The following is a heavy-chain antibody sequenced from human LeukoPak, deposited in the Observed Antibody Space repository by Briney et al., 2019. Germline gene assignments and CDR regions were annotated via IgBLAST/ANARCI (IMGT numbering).Heavy chain of an antibody. D-gene: IGHD3-22*01. CDR3: ARGYYYDSSGYPEGFDY. J-gene: IGHJ4*02. CDR1: GGSISSYY. V-gene: IGHV4-59*12. CDR2: IYYSGST. Sequence: SETLSLNCTVSGGSISSYYWSWIRQPPGKGLEWIGYIYYSGSTNYNPSLKSRVTISVDTSKNQFSLKLSSVTAADTAVYYCARGYYYDSSGYPEGFDYWGQGTLVTVSS.